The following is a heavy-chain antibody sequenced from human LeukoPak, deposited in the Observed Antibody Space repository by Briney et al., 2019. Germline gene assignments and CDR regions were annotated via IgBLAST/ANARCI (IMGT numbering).Heavy chain of an antibody. CDR2: MSHDGTNE. CDR1: GFTLSSYA. Sequence: GRSLRLSCAASGFTLSSYAMHWVREAPGKGLEWVAVMSHDGTNEYNADSVKGRFIISRGNSRNTLYLQMNSLRPEDTAVYYCARGHYGSGSYMEYFDYWGQGTLVTVSS. CDR3: ARGHYGSGSYMEYFDY. J-gene: IGHJ4*02. V-gene: IGHV3-30-3*01. D-gene: IGHD3-10*01.